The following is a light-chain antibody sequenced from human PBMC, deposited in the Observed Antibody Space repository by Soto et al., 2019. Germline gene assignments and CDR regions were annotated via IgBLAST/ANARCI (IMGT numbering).Light chain of an antibody. V-gene: IGKV3D-20*02. J-gene: IGKJ1*01. CDR1: QGLTNTF. CDR2: GAS. Sequence: EIVLTQSPGTLSLPPGERATLSCRASQGLTNTFLAWYQQKPGQAPRLLIYGASSRATGIPDRFSGSGSGTDFTLTISSLDPEDFAVYYCQQRSNWWTFGQGTKVDIK. CDR3: QQRSNWWT.